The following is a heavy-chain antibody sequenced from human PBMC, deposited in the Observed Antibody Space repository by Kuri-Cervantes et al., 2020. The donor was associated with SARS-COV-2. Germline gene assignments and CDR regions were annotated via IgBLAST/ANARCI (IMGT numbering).Heavy chain of an antibody. CDR2: IYYSGST. J-gene: IGHJ4*02. Sequence: SETLSLTCTVSGGSISSSSYYWGWIRQPPGKGLEWIGYIYYSGSTNYNPSLKSRVTISVDTSKNQFSLKLSSVTAADTAVYYCARIVGGGDEGDYWGQGTLVTVSS. D-gene: IGHD5-12*01. CDR3: ARIVGGGDEGDY. CDR1: GGSISSSSYY. V-gene: IGHV4-61*05.